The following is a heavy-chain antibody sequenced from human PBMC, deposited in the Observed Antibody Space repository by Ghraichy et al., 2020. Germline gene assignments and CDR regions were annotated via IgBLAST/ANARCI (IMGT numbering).Heavy chain of an antibody. CDR3: AKVSGGRYYYDSTEGY. Sequence: GGSLRLSCAASGFTFSSYAMSWVRQAPGKGLEWVSAISGSGGSTYYADSVKGRFTISRDNSKNTLYLQMNSLRAEDTAVYYCAKVSGGRYYYDSTEGYWGQGTLVTVSS. CDR2: ISGSGGST. J-gene: IGHJ4*02. V-gene: IGHV3-23*01. D-gene: IGHD3-22*01. CDR1: GFTFSSYA.